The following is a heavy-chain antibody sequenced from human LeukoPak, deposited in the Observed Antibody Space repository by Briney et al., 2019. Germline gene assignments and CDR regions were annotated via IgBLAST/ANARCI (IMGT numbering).Heavy chain of an antibody. Sequence: GGSLRLSCAASGFTFSSYWMHWVRQAPGKGLVWVSRINSDGSSTSYADSVKGRFTISRDNAKNTLYLQMNSLRAEDTAEYYCARVPPHAAGPPDYWGQGTLVTVSS. V-gene: IGHV3-74*01. J-gene: IGHJ4*02. D-gene: IGHD6-13*01. CDR1: GFTFSSYW. CDR2: INSDGSST. CDR3: ARVPPHAAGPPDY.